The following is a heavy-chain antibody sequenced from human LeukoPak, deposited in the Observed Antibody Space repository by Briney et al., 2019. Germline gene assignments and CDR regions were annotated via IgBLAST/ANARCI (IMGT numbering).Heavy chain of an antibody. D-gene: IGHD3-22*01. J-gene: IGHJ4*02. Sequence: SETLSLTCTVSGGSISSSSYYWGWIRQPPGKGLEWIGSIYYSGSTYYNPSLKSRVTISVDTSKNQFSLKLSSVTAADTAVYYCARFSSGYSNYFDYWGQGTLVTVSS. V-gene: IGHV4-39*07. CDR2: IYYSGST. CDR3: ARFSSGYSNYFDY. CDR1: GGSISSSSYY.